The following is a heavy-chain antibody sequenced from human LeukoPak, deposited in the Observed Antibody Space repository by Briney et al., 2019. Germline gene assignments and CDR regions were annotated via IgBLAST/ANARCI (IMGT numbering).Heavy chain of an antibody. D-gene: IGHD5-18*01. Sequence: SETLSLTCTVSGGSISSGSYYWSWIRQPAGKGLEWIGRIYTSGSTNYNPSLKSRVTISVDTSKNQFSPKLSSVTAADTALYYCASDVDTAMAPSNWGQGTLVTVSS. V-gene: IGHV4-61*02. J-gene: IGHJ4*02. CDR2: IYTSGST. CDR1: GGSISSGSYY. CDR3: ASDVDTAMAPSN.